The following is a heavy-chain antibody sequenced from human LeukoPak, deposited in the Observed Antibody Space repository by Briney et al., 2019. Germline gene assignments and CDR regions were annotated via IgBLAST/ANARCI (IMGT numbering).Heavy chain of an antibody. D-gene: IGHD2-2*01. J-gene: IGHJ6*02. CDR3: ARDRVVVPAAMYVYYYYGMDV. V-gene: IGHV4-34*01. CDR2: INHSGST. CDR1: GGSFSGYY. Sequence: SETLSLTCAVYGGSFSGYYWSWIRQPPGKGLEWIGEINHSGSTNYNPSLKSRVTISVDTSKNQFSLKLSSATAADTAVYYCARDRVVVPAAMYVYYYYGMDVWGQGTTVTVSS.